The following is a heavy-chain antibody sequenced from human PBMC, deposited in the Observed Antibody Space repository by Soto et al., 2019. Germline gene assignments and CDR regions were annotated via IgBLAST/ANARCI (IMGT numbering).Heavy chain of an antibody. CDR2: MNPNSGNT. CDR1: GYTFTSYD. D-gene: IGHD6-13*01. V-gene: IGHV1-8*01. CDR3: ARGTPRAAAGTRGRFDP. J-gene: IGHJ5*02. Sequence: QVQLVQSGAEVKKPGASVKVSCKASGYTFTSYDINWVRQATGQGLEWMGWMNPNSGNTGYAQKFQGRVTMTRNTSISTAYMELSSLRSEDTAVYYWARGTPRAAAGTRGRFDPWGQGTLVTVSS.